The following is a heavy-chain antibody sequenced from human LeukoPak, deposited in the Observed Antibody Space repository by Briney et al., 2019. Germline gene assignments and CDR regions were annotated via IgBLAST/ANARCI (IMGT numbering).Heavy chain of an antibody. CDR3: ARDDDEGIAVAGGIDY. V-gene: IGHV1-18*01. J-gene: IGHJ4*02. CDR1: GYTFTSYG. D-gene: IGHD6-19*01. Sequence: ASVKVSCKASGYTFTSYGISWVRQAPGQGLGWMGWISAYNGNTNYAQKLQGRVTMTTDTSTSTAYMELRSLRSDDTAVYYCARDDDEGIAVAGGIDYWGQGTLVTVSS. CDR2: ISAYNGNT.